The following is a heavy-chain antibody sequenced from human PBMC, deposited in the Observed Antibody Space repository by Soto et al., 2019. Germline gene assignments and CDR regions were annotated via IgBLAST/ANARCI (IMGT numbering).Heavy chain of an antibody. CDR3: ARGAGRYGAFDI. Sequence: SETLSLTCAVYGGSFSGYYWSWIRQPPGKGLEWIGEINHSGSTNYNPSLKSRVTISVDTSKNQFSLKRSSVTAADTAVYYCARGAGRYGAFDIWGQGTMVTVSS. CDR1: GGSFSGYY. D-gene: IGHD6-19*01. J-gene: IGHJ3*02. V-gene: IGHV4-34*01. CDR2: INHSGST.